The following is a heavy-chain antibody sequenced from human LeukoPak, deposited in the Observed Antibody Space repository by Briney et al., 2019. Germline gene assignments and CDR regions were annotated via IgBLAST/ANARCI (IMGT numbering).Heavy chain of an antibody. CDR3: ARENGYYDSSGYFGY. CDR2: ISYDGSNK. J-gene: IGHJ4*02. D-gene: IGHD3-22*01. CDR1: GFTFSSYA. Sequence: PGGSLRLSCAASGFTFSSYAMHWVRQAPGKGLEWVAVISYDGSNKYYADSVKGRFTISRDNSKNTLYLQVNSLRAEDTAVYYCARENGYYDSSGYFGYWGQGTLVTVSS. V-gene: IGHV3-30-3*01.